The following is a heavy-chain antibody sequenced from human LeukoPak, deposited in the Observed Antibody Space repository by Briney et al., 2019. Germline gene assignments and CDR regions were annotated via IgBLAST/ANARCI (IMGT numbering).Heavy chain of an antibody. Sequence: ASVKVSCKVSGYTLTELSMHWVRQAPGKGLEWMGGFDPEDGETIYAQKFQGRVTMTADTSTDTAYMELSSLRSEDTAVYYCATRKGPQLRYFDWSFDFWGQGTLVSVPS. D-gene: IGHD3-9*01. CDR1: GYTLTELS. J-gene: IGHJ4*02. CDR3: ATRKGPQLRYFDWSFDF. CDR2: FDPEDGET. V-gene: IGHV1-24*01.